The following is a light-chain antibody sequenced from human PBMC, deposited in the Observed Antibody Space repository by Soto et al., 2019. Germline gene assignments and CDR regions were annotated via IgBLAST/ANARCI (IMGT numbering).Light chain of an antibody. CDR2: AAS. J-gene: IGKJ1*01. Sequence: DIQMTQSPSSLSASVGERVTITCRASQGIGNFLAWYQQKPGKSPKLLIYAASSLESGVPSRFSGTGSGADFTLIISGLQPEDIGTYYCQQYDRAPWTFGQGTKVELK. V-gene: IGKV1-27*01. CDR3: QQYDRAPWT. CDR1: QGIGNF.